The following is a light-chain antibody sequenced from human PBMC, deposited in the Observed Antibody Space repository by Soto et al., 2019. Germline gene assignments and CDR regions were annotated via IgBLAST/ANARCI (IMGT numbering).Light chain of an antibody. J-gene: IGKJ1*01. CDR2: AAS. CDR3: QQYTNWPKT. CDR1: QSVDRK. Sequence: PGESATLSCRASQSVDRKLVWYQQKPGQAPRLLIYAASTRATGIPARFSGSGSGTELTLTISSLQSEDFAVYYCQQYTNWPKTFGQGTKVDIK. V-gene: IGKV3D-15*01.